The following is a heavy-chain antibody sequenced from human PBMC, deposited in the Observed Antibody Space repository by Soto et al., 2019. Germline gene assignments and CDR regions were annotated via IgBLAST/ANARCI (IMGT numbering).Heavy chain of an antibody. CDR3: ARASGYDKWDTLNY. CDR1: GFTFRSYA. Sequence: QVQLVESGGGVVQPGRSLRLSCTASGFTFRSYAMHWVRQAPGKGLEWVASVSYDGGNEHYADSVKGPFTISRDNSKNTLSLQMNSLRVEDTAVFYCARASGYDKWDTLNYWGQGTQVTVSS. V-gene: IGHV3-30-3*01. CDR2: VSYDGGNE. J-gene: IGHJ4*02. D-gene: IGHD5-12*01.